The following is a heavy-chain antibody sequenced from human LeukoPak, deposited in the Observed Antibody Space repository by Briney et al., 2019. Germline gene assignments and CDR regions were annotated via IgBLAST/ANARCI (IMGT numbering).Heavy chain of an antibody. J-gene: IGHJ3*02. CDR1: AVSISGYY. CDR3: AGRGRVYDSSGYGDAFDI. V-gene: IGHV4-59*08. Sequence: KPSETLSLTCTVSAVSISGYYWSWIRQPPGKGLEWIGYIYNSGSTNYNPSLKSRVTISVDTSKNQFSLKLSSVTAADTAVFYCAGRGRVYDSSGYGDAFDIWGQGTMVTVSS. D-gene: IGHD3-22*01. CDR2: IYNSGST.